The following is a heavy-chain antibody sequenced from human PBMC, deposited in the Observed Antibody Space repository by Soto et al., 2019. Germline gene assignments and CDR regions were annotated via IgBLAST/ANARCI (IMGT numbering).Heavy chain of an antibody. Sequence: EVQLLESGGGLVQPGGSLRLSCAASGFTFSSYAMSWVRQAPGKGLEWVSAISGSGGSTYYADSVKGRFTISRDNSKNKLYMQMNSLRAEDTAVYYCAKESGDLYSSSWYFDYWGQGTLVTVSS. V-gene: IGHV3-23*01. CDR2: ISGSGGST. J-gene: IGHJ4*02. CDR1: GFTFSSYA. D-gene: IGHD6-13*01. CDR3: AKESGDLYSSSWYFDY.